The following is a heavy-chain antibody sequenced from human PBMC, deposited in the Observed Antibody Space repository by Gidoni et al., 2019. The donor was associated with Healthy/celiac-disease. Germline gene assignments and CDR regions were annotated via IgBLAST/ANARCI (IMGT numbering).Heavy chain of an antibody. CDR3: ARDGAIPWSDYYYMDV. D-gene: IGHD2-2*02. Sequence: EVQLVESGGGLVKPGGSLRLSCAASGFTFSSYSMNWVRQAPGKGLEWVSSISSSSSYIYYADSVKGRFTISRDNAKNSLYLQMNSLRAEDTAVYYCARDGAIPWSDYYYMDVWGKGTTVTVSS. V-gene: IGHV3-21*01. CDR2: ISSSSSYI. CDR1: GFTFSSYS. J-gene: IGHJ6*03.